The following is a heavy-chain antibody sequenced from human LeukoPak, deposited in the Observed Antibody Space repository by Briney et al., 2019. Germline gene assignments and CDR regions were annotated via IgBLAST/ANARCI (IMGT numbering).Heavy chain of an antibody. J-gene: IGHJ4*02. D-gene: IGHD5-18*01. CDR1: GYPLTGYY. V-gene: IGHV1-2*02. CDR3: ARGSSAAMLFG. Sequence: PSAKVSSKASGYPLTGYYMHWVRQAPGQGLEGMRWINPNSGGTNYAQKFQGRVTMTRDTSISTAYMELSRLRSDDTAVYYCARGSSAAMLFGWGQGTLVTFSS. CDR2: INPNSGGT.